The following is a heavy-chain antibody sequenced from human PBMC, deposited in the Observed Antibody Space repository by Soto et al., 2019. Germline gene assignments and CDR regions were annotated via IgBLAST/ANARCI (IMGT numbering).Heavy chain of an antibody. CDR3: ARGPLRGYYGSGSYYKAGPYYYYGMDV. CDR2: INHSGST. J-gene: IGHJ6*02. Sequence: QVQLQQWGAGLLKPSETLSLTCAVYGGSFSGYYWSWIRQPPGKGLEWIGEINHSGSTNYNPSLKRRVTISVDTSKNQFSLKLSSVTAADTAVYYCARGPLRGYYGSGSYYKAGPYYYYGMDVWGQGTTVTVSS. CDR1: GGSFSGYY. D-gene: IGHD3-10*01. V-gene: IGHV4-34*01.